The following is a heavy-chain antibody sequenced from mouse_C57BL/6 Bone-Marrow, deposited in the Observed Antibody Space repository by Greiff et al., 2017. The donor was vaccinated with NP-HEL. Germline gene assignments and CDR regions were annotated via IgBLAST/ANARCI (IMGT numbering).Heavy chain of an antibody. CDR2: INPNNGGT. V-gene: IGHV1-18*01. D-gene: IGHD3-2*02. J-gene: IGHJ3*01. CDR3: ARKTAQAAFAY. CDR1: GYTFTDYN. Sequence: EVQLQQSGPELVKPGASVKIPCKASGYTFTDYNMDWVKQSPGKSLEWIGDINPNNGGTIYNQKFKGKATLTVDKSSSTAYMELRSLTSEDTAVYDSARKTAQAAFAYWGQGTLVTVSA.